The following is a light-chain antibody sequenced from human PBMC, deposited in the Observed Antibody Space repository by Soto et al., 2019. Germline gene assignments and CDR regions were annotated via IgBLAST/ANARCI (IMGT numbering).Light chain of an antibody. CDR3: QQYYNVPYT. V-gene: IGKV4-1*01. Sequence: DIVMTQSPDSLAVSLGERATINCKSSRNVLNRSNNKNYLAWYQQKPDQPPNLILYWASTRESGVPDRFSGSGSGTDFTLTISSLQAEDVAVYYCQQYYNVPYTFGQGTKLEIK. J-gene: IGKJ2*01. CDR2: WAS. CDR1: RNVLNRSNNKNY.